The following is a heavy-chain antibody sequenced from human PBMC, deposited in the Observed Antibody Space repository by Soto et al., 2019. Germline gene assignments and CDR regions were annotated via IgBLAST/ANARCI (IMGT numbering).Heavy chain of an antibody. D-gene: IGHD1-26*01. CDR1: GFTFSSYA. CDR2: ISNDGRKE. CDR3: AKEVWAGRWFAP. J-gene: IGHJ5*02. Sequence: QVQLVESGGGVVQPGRSLRLSCAASGFTFSSYAMHWVRQAPAKGLEWVAVISNDGRKEYYADSVKGRFTISRDNSKNALYLQMDSMRTEDTALYYCAKEVWAGRWFAPWGQGTLVIVSS. V-gene: IGHV3-30*04.